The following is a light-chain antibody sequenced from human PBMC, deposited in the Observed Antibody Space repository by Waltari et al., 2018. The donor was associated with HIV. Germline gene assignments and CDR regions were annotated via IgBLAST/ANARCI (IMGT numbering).Light chain of an antibody. CDR2: GVD. V-gene: IGLV2-14*01. Sequence: QSALTQPASVSGSPRQSITISCPGTRSDFGTYHLVSWYRQYPCLAPQLVIHGVDTRPAGVSDRFSGSKSGNVASLTIASLQSEDEAEYYCSSYANTDTLLFGGGTKLTVL. CDR1: RSDFGTYHL. J-gene: IGLJ3*02. CDR3: SSYANTDTLL.